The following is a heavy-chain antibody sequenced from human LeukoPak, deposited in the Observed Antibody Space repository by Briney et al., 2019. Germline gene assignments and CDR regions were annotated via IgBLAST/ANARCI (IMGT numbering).Heavy chain of an antibody. D-gene: IGHD3-9*01. CDR2: MFSGGRT. J-gene: IGHJ4*02. Sequence: PGGSLRLSCAASGFTVSSNYMSWVRQAPGKGLEWVSVMFSGGRTYYADSVKDRFTISRANSKNTLYLQMNSLRAEDTAVYYCARARADDFEWLSPFDYWGQGTLVTVSS. CDR1: GFTVSSNY. V-gene: IGHV3-66*01. CDR3: ARARADDFEWLSPFDY.